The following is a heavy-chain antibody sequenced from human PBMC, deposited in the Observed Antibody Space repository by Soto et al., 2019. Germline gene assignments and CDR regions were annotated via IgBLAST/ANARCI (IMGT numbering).Heavy chain of an antibody. J-gene: IGHJ4*02. D-gene: IGHD6-6*01. Sequence: SETLSLTCTVSGVSVNNDNYYWSWIRQPPGKGLEWIGYIYYTGSTTYHPSLKSRVTISLDTSRNHFSLSLSSVTAADTAVFYCAREYSNSPEAFDFWGRGTLVTVSS. CDR1: GVSVNNDNYY. CDR2: IYYTGST. CDR3: AREYSNSPEAFDF. V-gene: IGHV4-61*03.